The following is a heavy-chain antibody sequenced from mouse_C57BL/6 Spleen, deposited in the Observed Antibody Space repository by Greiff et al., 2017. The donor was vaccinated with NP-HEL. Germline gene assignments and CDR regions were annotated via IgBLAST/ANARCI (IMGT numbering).Heavy chain of an antibody. Sequence: EVQLQQSGPVLVKPGASVKMSCKASGYTFTDYYMNWVKQSHGKSLEWIGVINPYNGGTSYNQKFKGKATLTVDKSSSTAYMALNSLTSEDSAVYYCARGPSTTVVADWYFDVWGTGTTVTVSS. CDR1: GYTFTDYY. J-gene: IGHJ1*03. V-gene: IGHV1-19*01. CDR3: ARGPSTTVVADWYFDV. D-gene: IGHD1-1*01. CDR2: INPYNGGT.